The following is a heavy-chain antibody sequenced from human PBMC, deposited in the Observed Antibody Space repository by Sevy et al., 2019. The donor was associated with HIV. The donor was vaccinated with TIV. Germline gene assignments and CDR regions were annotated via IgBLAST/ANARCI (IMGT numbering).Heavy chain of an antibody. V-gene: IGHV4-59*08. CDR2: IYYHGHI. CDR1: GGSITSLY. D-gene: IGHD1-26*01. Sequence: SETLSLTCTVSGGSITSLYSNWIRQPPGKGLEWIANIYYHGHINYNPSLKSRVTLSLDTSKNQFSLRLSSVTAADTAMYYCAGENAWGRGYSWGQGTLVTVSS. J-gene: IGHJ4*02. CDR3: AGENAWGRGYS.